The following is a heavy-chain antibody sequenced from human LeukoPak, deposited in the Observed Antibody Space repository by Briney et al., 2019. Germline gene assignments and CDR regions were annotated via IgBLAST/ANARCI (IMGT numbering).Heavy chain of an antibody. CDR3: ARSGYSSSWNDY. J-gene: IGHJ4*02. CDR2: INHSGST. CDR1: GGSFSGYY. Sequence: SETLSLTCAVYGGSFSGYYWSWIRQPPGKVLEWIGEINHSGSTNYNPSLKSRVTISVDTSKNQFSLKLSSVTAADTAVYYCARSGYSSSWNDYWGQGTLVTVSS. V-gene: IGHV4-34*01. D-gene: IGHD6-13*01.